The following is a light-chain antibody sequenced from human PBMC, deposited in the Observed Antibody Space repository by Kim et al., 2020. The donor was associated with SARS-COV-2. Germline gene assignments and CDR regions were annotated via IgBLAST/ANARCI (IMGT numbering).Light chain of an antibody. CDR1: QSLLHSNGYNY. CDR2: LGS. J-gene: IGKJ5*01. Sequence: IVMTQSPLSLPVTPGEPASISCRSSQSLLHSNGYNYLDWYLQKPGQSPQLLIYLGSNRATGVPDRFSGSGSGTDFTLKISRVEAEDVGVYYCMQAIQSPITFGQGTRVEIK. V-gene: IGKV2-28*01. CDR3: MQAIQSPIT.